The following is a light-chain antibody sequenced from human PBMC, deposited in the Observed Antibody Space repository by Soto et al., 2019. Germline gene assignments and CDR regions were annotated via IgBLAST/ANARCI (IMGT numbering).Light chain of an antibody. CDR3: GTWDSSLRVV. CDR2: ENN. J-gene: IGLJ2*01. V-gene: IGLV1-51*02. CDR1: SSNIGNNY. Sequence: QAVVTQPPSVSAAPGQKVTISCSGSSSNIGNNYVSWYQQLPGTAPKLLIYENNKRPSGIPDRFSGPKSGTSATLGITGLQTGDEADYYCGTWDSSLRVVFGGGTKLTVL.